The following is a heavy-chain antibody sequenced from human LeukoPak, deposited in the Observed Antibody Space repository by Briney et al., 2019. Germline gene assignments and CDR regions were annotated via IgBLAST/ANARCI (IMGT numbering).Heavy chain of an antibody. CDR1: GFTFGDYA. CDR2: ISGDGVST. V-gene: IGHV3-43*02. CDR3: AKDMGGPLDY. J-gene: IGHJ4*02. D-gene: IGHD3-16*01. Sequence: GGSLRLSCAASGFTFGDYAMHWVRQAPGKGLEWVSLISGDGVSTYYADSVKGRFTISRDNSKNSLYLQMNSLRTEDTALYYCAKDMGGPLDYWGQGTLVTVSS.